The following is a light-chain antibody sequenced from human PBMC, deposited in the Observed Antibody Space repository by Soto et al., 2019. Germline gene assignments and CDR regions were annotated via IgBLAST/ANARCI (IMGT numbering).Light chain of an antibody. CDR2: ATS. V-gene: IGKV3-20*01. J-gene: IGKJ1*01. Sequence: ELVLTQSPGTLSLSPGERATLSCRASQSVSSSYLAWYQQKPGQAPRLLIYATSTRATGVPDRFSGSGSGTDFTLTISSLEPEDFAVYYCQQYGGSSWTFDQGTKVEIK. CDR1: QSVSSSY. CDR3: QQYGGSSWT.